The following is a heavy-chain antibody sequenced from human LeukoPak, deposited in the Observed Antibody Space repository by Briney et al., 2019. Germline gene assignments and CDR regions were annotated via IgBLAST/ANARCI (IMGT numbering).Heavy chain of an antibody. V-gene: IGHV4-59*11. D-gene: IGHD5-18*01. CDR2: MYDSVRT. J-gene: IGHJ4*02. CDR1: GGSISSHY. Sequence: SETLSLTCTVPGGSISSHYWSWIRQPPGKGLEWIGYMYDSVRTKDNPSLKSRVTLSADTSKKQFSLRLSSVTAADTAVYYCATIKRGNIYGYFDFWGQGILVTVSS. CDR3: ATIKRGNIYGYFDF.